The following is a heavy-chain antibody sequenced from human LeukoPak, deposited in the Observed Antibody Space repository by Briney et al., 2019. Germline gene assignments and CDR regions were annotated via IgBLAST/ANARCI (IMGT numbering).Heavy chain of an antibody. V-gene: IGHV6-1*01. CDR2: TYYRSKWYN. J-gene: IGHJ6*03. CDR3: ARGPRLRVPNAIRYYYYYYMDV. CDR1: GDSVSSNSAA. Sequence: SQTLSLTCAISGDSVSSNSAAWNWIRQSPSRGLEWLGRTYYRSKWYNDYAVSVKSRITINPDTSKNQFSLQLNSVTPEDTAVYYCARGPRLRVPNAIRYYYYYYMDVWGKGTTVTVSS. D-gene: IGHD2-2*01.